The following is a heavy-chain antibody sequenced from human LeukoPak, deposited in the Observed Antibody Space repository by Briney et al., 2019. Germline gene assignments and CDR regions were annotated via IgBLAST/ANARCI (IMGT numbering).Heavy chain of an antibody. J-gene: IGHJ4*02. V-gene: IGHV1-2*02. CDR3: ARFCRVGRSTSCYPYDY. CDR2: INPNSGGT. CDR1: GGTFSSYA. D-gene: IGHD2-2*01. Sequence: EASVKVSCKASGGTFSSYAISWVRQAPGQGLEWMGWINPNSGGTNYAQKFQGRVTMTRDTSISTAYMELSRLRSDDTAVHYCARFCRVGRSTSCYPYDYWGQGTLVTVSS.